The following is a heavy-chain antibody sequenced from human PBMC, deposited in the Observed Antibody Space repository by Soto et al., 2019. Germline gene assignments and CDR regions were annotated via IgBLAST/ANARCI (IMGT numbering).Heavy chain of an antibody. CDR3: ARPGSGYDVLTGHYFYYYHAMDV. CDR2: MSHDGSRT. V-gene: IGHV3-30-3*01. J-gene: IGHJ6*02. Sequence: GGSLRLSCTTSGFLFNTYSMHWVRQAPGKGLEWVAVMSHDGSRTYYADSVKGRFTISRDNSKNTLYLQMSSLRIEDTAVYYCARPGSGYDVLTGHYFYYYHAMDVWGQGTTVTVS. CDR1: GFLFNTYS. D-gene: IGHD3-9*01.